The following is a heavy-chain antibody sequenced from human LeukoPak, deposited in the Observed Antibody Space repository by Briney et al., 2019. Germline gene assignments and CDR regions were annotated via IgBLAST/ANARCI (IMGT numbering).Heavy chain of an antibody. CDR3: ARDPSNTSGWKTWFDP. J-gene: IGHJ5*02. D-gene: IGHD6-19*01. CDR1: GYTFNSHG. Sequence: ASVKASCKASGYTFNSHGISWVRQAPGQGLEWMGWISAYNGDTNYAQKFQGRVTLTTDRTTSTAYLELRSLRSDDTAVYYCARDPSNTSGWKTWFDPWGQGTLVTVSS. CDR2: ISAYNGDT. V-gene: IGHV1-18*04.